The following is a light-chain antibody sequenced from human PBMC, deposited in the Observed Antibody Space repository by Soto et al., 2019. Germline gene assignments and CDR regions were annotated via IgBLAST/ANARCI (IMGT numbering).Light chain of an antibody. CDR1: QSVSSY. J-gene: IGKJ5*01. CDR3: KQRNYWQVT. V-gene: IGKV3-11*01. CDR2: DVS. Sequence: EVVLTQSPVTLSLSPGERATLSCRASQSVSSYLAWYQQKPGQAPRLLIYDVSNRATGIPARFSGSGSGTDFTLTISSLEPEDFAVYYCKQRNYWQVTFGQGTRLDIX.